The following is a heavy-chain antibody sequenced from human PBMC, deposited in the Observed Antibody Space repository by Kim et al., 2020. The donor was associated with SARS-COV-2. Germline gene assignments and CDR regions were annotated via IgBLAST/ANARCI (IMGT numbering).Heavy chain of an antibody. CDR2: IIPIFGTA. V-gene: IGHV1-69*13. Sequence: SVKVSCKASGGTFSSYAISWVRQAPGQGLEWMGGIIPIFGTANYAQKFQGRVTITADESTSTAYMELSSLRSEDTAVYYCARKDIVAMSYYYYGKDVWGQGTTVTVSS. D-gene: IGHD5-12*01. CDR1: GGTFSSYA. CDR3: ARKDIVAMSYYYYGKDV. J-gene: IGHJ6*02.